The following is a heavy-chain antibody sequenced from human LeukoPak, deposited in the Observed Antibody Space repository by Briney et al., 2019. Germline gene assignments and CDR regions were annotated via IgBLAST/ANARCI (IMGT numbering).Heavy chain of an antibody. CDR2: MNPNSGNT. CDR1: GHTFTSSD. D-gene: IGHD6-6*01. V-gene: IGHV1-8*01. J-gene: IGHJ5*02. Sequence: ASVKVSCKASGHTFTSSDINWVRQATGQGLEWMGWMNPNSGNTGYAQKFQGRVTMTRNTSISTAYMELSSLRSEDTAVYYCARVGYSSSSFDPWGQGTLVTVSS. CDR3: ARVGYSSSSFDP.